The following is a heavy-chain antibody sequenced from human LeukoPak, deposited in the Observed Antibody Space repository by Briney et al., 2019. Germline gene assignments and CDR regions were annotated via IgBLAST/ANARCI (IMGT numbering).Heavy chain of an antibody. J-gene: IGHJ6*03. Sequence: SETLSLTCAVYIDSFSNYHWNWIRQTPSKGLEWIGEVNEVGGTNISPSLRNRVILSVDTSKNQFFLKLISVTAADTAVYYCVDGYNYWFHMDVWGKGTTVTISS. CDR3: VDGYNYWFHMDV. D-gene: IGHD5-24*01. CDR2: VNEVGGT. CDR1: IDSFSNYH. V-gene: IGHV4-34*01.